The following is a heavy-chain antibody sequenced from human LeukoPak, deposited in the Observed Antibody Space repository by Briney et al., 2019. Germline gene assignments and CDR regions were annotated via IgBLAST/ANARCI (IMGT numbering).Heavy chain of an antibody. D-gene: IGHD3-9*01. CDR1: GYTFTGYY. Sequence: ASVKVSCKASGYTFTGYYMHWVRQAPGQGLEWMGWINPNSGGTNYAQKLQGRVTMTTDTSTSTAYMELRSLRSDDTAVYYCVRDYDILTGYFDYWGQGTLVTVSS. CDR3: VRDYDILTGYFDY. CDR2: INPNSGGT. V-gene: IGHV1-2*02. J-gene: IGHJ4*02.